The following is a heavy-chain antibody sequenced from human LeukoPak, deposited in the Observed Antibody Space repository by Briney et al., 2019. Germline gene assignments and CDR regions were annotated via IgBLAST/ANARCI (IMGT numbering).Heavy chain of an antibody. Sequence: GGSLRLSCAASGFTFSSYSMNWVRQAPGEGLEWVSYISSLSGTIYYADSVKGRFTISRDNAKNSLYLQMNSLRAEDAAVYYCARAHNWKYGSFDFWGQGTLVTVSS. CDR2: ISSLSGTI. J-gene: IGHJ4*02. V-gene: IGHV3-48*01. CDR1: GFTFSSYS. CDR3: ARAHNWKYGSFDF. D-gene: IGHD1-7*01.